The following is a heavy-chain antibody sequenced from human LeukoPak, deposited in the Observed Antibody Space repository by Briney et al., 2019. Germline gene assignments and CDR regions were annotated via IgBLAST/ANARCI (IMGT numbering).Heavy chain of an antibody. Sequence: GRSLRLSCAASGFTFRTYGMHWVRQAPGKGLEWVAVIWYDGSDKYHADSVKGRFTISRDNSKNMLYLQMNSLRAEDTAVYYCASSSGWYLSSDYWGQGTLATVSS. CDR3: ASSSGWYLSSDY. D-gene: IGHD6-19*01. CDR2: IWYDGSDK. V-gene: IGHV3-33*01. CDR1: GFTFRTYG. J-gene: IGHJ4*02.